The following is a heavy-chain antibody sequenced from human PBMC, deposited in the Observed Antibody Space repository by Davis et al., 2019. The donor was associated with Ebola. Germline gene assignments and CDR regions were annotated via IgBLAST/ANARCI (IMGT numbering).Heavy chain of an antibody. D-gene: IGHD6-19*01. J-gene: IGHJ4*02. V-gene: IGHV3-23*01. CDR2: ISAVGYNT. CDR1: GFTFSSYS. CDR3: ATCGFCISTSGVDY. Sequence: GESLKISCAASGFTFSSYSMNWVRQAPGKGPEWVSGISAVGYNTYHADSVRGRFTISRDNSKNTLYLQMNSLSGDDTAVYYCATCGFCISTSGVDYWGQGTLVSVS.